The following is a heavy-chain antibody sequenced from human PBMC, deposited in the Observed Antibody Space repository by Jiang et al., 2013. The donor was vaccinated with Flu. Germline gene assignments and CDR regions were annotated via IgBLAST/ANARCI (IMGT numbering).Heavy chain of an antibody. V-gene: IGHV3-11*01. CDR1: GFTFSDHD. D-gene: IGHD1-26*01. Sequence: PGGSLRLSCAASGFTFSDHDMTWIRQAPGKGLEWISYITSGGSNTYYADSVRGRFTVARNNAQNSLYLQMNSLRAEDTAVYYCARDSGTYYVDSWGHGTLVSVSS. J-gene: IGHJ5*01. CDR3: ARDSGTYYVDS. CDR2: ITSGGSNT.